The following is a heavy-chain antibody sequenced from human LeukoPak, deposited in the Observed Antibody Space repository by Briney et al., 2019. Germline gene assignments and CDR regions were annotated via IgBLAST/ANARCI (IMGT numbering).Heavy chain of an antibody. V-gene: IGHV5-51*01. CDR2: IYPGDSAT. CDR3: ARLVYGSGSYPNHFDY. J-gene: IGHJ4*02. Sequence: GESLKISCNGSGYXFTRYWIAWVRQMPGKGLGWMGIIYPGDSATRYSPSFQGQVTISADNSINTAYLQWSSLKASDTAMYYCARLVYGSGSYPNHFDYWGQGTLVTVSS. D-gene: IGHD3-10*01. CDR1: GYXFTRYW.